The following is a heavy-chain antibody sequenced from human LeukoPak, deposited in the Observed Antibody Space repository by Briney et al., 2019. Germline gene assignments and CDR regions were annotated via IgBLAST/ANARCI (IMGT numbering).Heavy chain of an antibody. J-gene: IGHJ3*02. V-gene: IGHV4-59*01. CDR3: ARDDESDDHAEFDI. D-gene: IGHD1-14*01. CDR1: GGAISGYY. Sequence: SETLSLTCTISGGAISGYYWNWIRQPPGKGPEWIGHIHHSGSTTYSPSLQSRLTISLDTPKNQLSLKLRSVTAADTAVYYCARDDESDDHAEFDIWGQGTMVTVSS. CDR2: IHHSGST.